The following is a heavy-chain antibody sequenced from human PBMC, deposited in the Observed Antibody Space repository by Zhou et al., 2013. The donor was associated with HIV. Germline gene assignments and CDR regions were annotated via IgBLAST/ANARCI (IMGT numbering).Heavy chain of an antibody. D-gene: IGHD6-13*01. CDR2: IYYIGST. V-gene: IGHV4-34*02. CDR3: ARLPRSRSWPSSE. J-gene: IGHJ4*02. Sequence: QVQLQQWGAGLLKPSETLSLTCAVYGGSFSDYYWSWIRQSPGKGLEWIGSIYYIGSTYYNLSLKSRVTISVDTSKNQFSLNMRSVIAADTAVYYCARLPRSRSWPSSEWGQGTLVTVSS. CDR1: GGSFSDYY.